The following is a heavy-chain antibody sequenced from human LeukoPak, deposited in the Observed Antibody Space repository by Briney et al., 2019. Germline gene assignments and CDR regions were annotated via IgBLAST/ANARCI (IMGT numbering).Heavy chain of an antibody. Sequence: GGSLRLFCAASGFTFSSYWMHWVRQGPGKGLVWVSRINSDGSSTSYADSVKGRFTISRDNAKNTLYLQMNSLRAEDTAVYYCARAAVGAQADYWGQGTLVTVSS. J-gene: IGHJ4*02. V-gene: IGHV3-74*01. CDR1: GFTFSSYW. CDR3: ARAAVGAQADY. CDR2: INSDGSST. D-gene: IGHD6-6*01.